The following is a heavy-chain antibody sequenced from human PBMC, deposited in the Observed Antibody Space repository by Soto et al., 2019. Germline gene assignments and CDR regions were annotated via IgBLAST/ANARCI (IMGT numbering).Heavy chain of an antibody. D-gene: IGHD3-22*01. Sequence: QVQLVQSGAEVKKPGSSVKVSCKASGGTFSSYAISWVRQAPGQGLEWMGGIIPIFGTANYAQKFQGRVTITADESTSTAYMELSSLRSEDTAGYYCAADSSGYYPRPNWFDPWGQGTLVTVSS. CDR1: GGTFSSYA. V-gene: IGHV1-69*12. CDR2: IIPIFGTA. CDR3: AADSSGYYPRPNWFDP. J-gene: IGHJ5*02.